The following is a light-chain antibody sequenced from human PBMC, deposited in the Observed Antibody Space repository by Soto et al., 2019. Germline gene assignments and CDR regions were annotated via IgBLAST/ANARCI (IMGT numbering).Light chain of an antibody. Sequence: EIVMTQSPATLSVSPGEGVTLSCRASQSMTTKLAWYQQKPGQAPRLLIHGASNRATGLPDRFSGSGSGTDFTLTITRLEPEDFAVYFCQQYGSSPRTFGQGTKVDI. CDR1: QSMTTK. J-gene: IGKJ1*01. CDR3: QQYGSSPRT. CDR2: GAS. V-gene: IGKV3-20*01.